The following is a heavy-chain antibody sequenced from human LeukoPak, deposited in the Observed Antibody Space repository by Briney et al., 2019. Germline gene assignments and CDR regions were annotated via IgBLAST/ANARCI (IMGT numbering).Heavy chain of an antibody. CDR2: IYPGDSDT. V-gene: IGHV5-51*01. J-gene: IGHJ4*02. D-gene: IGHD6-19*01. Sequence: GASLQISCKGSGSIFTSYWIGWVRQLPGKGLEWMGIIYPGDSDTRYSPSFQGQVTISADKSISTAYLQWSSLKASDTAMYYCARHAGAVAGTKIDYWGQGTLVTVSS. CDR3: ARHAGAVAGTKIDY. CDR1: GSIFTSYW.